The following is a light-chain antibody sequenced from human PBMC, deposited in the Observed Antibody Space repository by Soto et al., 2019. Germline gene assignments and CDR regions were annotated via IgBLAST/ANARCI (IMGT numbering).Light chain of an antibody. CDR1: QSVSSY. CDR3: QQRSNLHPT. J-gene: IGKJ4*01. V-gene: IGKV3-11*01. Sequence: EIVLTQSPATLSLSPGERATLSCRASQSVSSYLAWYQQKSGQAPRLLIFDASNRATGIPARFSGSGSGTDFTLTISRLKPEEFAVSYCQQRSNLHPTFGGGTKVEIK. CDR2: DAS.